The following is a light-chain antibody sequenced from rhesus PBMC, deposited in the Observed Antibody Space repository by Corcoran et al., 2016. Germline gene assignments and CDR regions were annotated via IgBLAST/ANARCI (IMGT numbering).Light chain of an antibody. CDR1: QGISTW. V-gene: IGKV1-22*01. Sequence: DIRMTQSPPSLSASVGDTVTITCRASQGISTWLDWYQQKPGKAPKVLISKASSLQSGVPSRFSGSGSGTVFTLTISSLQSEDFATYHWKQYNSRPYSFGQGTKVEIK. CDR2: KAS. CDR3: KQYNSRPYS. J-gene: IGKJ2*01.